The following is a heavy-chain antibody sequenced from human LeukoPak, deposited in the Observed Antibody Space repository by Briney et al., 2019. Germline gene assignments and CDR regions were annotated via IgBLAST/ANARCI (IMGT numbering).Heavy chain of an antibody. CDR3: ARDLRGYSYYYGMDV. CDR1: GYTFTSYY. V-gene: IGHV1-46*01. D-gene: IGHD5-12*01. Sequence: ASVKVSCKASGYTFTSYYMHWVRQAPGQGLEGVGIINHSGGSISYEQKFQGRVTMTRDTSTSTVYMELSSLRSEDTAVYYCARDLRGYSYYYGMDVWGQGTTVTVSS. J-gene: IGHJ6*02. CDR2: INHSGGSI.